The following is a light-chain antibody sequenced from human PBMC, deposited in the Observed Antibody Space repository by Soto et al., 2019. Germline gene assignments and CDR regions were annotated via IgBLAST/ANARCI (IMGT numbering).Light chain of an antibody. CDR2: GTS. Sequence: EIVMTQSPATLSVSPGERVTLSCRASQSVRSNLGWYQQKPGQAPRLLIYGTSTRATGIPARFSGSGSGTEFTLTISSLQSEDSAVYYCQQYNNWPPFTFGQGTRLEIK. J-gene: IGKJ5*01. CDR3: QQYNNWPPFT. V-gene: IGKV3-15*01. CDR1: QSVRSN.